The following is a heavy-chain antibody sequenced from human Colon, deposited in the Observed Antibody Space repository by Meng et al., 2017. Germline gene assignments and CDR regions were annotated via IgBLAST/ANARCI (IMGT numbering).Heavy chain of an antibody. J-gene: IGHJ4*02. Sequence: ASVKVSCKASGYIFTGYYIQWIRQAPGQGLESIGWINPNNGDTNSAQKFQGRVTMTRDTSKNTAYLELRTLRNDDTAAYYCARHLYGGNNRRGYLRYWGQGTLVTVSS. V-gene: IGHV1-2*02. CDR3: ARHLYGGNNRRGYLRY. CDR1: GYIFTGYY. D-gene: IGHD5-12*01. CDR2: INPNNGDT.